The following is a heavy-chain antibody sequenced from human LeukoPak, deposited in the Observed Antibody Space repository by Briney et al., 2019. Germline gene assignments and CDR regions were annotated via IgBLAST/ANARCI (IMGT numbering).Heavy chain of an antibody. CDR3: ARQVQYDSHDD. D-gene: IGHD3-3*01. CDR2: IYHSGST. V-gene: IGHV4-38-2*01. CDR1: GYSISSGYY. Sequence: PSETLSLTCAVSGYSISSGYYWGWIRQLPGKGLEWIGSIYHSGSTYYNPSLKSRVTISVDTSKNQFSLKLSSVTAADTAVYYCARQVQYDSHDDWGQGTLVTVSS. J-gene: IGHJ4*02.